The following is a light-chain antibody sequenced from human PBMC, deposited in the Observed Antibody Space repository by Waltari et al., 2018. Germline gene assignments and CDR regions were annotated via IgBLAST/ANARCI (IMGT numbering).Light chain of an antibody. V-gene: IGLV2-14*01. CDR2: EVN. J-gene: IGLJ3*02. CDR3: SSYTSSHTWV. CDR1: SSDVGFDNF. Sequence: QSALTQPASVSGSPGQSITISCIGTSSDVGFDNFVSWYQQHPGEAPKLMIYEVNNRPSGVSSRFSGSKSGNTASLTISGLQAEDEADYYCSSYTSSHTWVFGGGTKVTVL.